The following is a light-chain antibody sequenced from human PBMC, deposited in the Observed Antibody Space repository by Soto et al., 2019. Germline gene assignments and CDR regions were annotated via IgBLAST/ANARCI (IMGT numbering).Light chain of an antibody. Sequence: QTVVTQSSSASASLGSSVKLTCTLSSGHSDYIIAWHQQQPGKAPRYLMNLEGSGSFNKGSGVPDRFSGSSSWAARYLTISNLQSEDEADYYCETWDSNTPSVVFGGGTQLTVL. CDR3: ETWDSNTPSVV. CDR2: LEGSGSF. V-gene: IGLV4-60*03. CDR1: SGHSDYI. J-gene: IGLJ2*01.